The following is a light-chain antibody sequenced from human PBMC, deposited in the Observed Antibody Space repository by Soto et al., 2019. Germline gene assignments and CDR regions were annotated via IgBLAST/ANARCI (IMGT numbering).Light chain of an antibody. Sequence: QSALTQPAAVSGSPGQSITISCTGTRDDVGTFNYVSWYQLHPGKAPKLVLYDVSSRPSGVSSRFSGSKSGNTASLSISGLQAEDEGDYYCASYSAGDTLYVFGSGTKVTVL. CDR1: RDDVGTFNY. V-gene: IGLV2-14*01. CDR3: ASYSAGDTLYV. J-gene: IGLJ1*01. CDR2: DVS.